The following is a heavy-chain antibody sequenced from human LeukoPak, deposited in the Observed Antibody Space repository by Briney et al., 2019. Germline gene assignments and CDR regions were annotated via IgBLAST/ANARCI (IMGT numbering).Heavy chain of an antibody. CDR2: INNSGST. CDR1: GGSFSGYY. Sequence: PSETLSLTCAVYGGSFSGYYRSWIRQPPGKGLEWVVGINNSGSTNYTPSLKSRVNIPVETSKNQFSLKLSSVTAADRAVYYCARALRGRQRLWQQLVLHYFDYWGQGTLVTVSS. D-gene: IGHD6-13*01. J-gene: IGHJ4*02. V-gene: IGHV4-34*01. CDR3: ARALRGRQRLWQQLVLHYFDY.